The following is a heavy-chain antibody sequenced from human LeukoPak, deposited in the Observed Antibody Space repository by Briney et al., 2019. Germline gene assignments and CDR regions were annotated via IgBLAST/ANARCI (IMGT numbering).Heavy chain of an antibody. CDR2: MFYGGGT. Sequence: SETLSLTCTVSGGSVSRGGDYWTWIRQHPGEGLEWIVYMFYGGGTYYNPSLKGRVTMSVDTSKNQFSLTLTSVTAADTAVYYCASRTPNLGDSGAGSSYYYYYGVGVWGQGTSVTVSS. CDR1: GGSVSRGGDY. CDR3: ASRTPNLGDSGAGSSYYYYYGVGV. V-gene: IGHV4-31*03. D-gene: IGHD3-10*01. J-gene: IGHJ6*02.